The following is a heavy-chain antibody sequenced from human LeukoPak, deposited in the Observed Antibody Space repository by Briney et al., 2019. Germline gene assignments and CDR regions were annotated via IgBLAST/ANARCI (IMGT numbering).Heavy chain of an antibody. CDR2: ISGSGGST. CDR1: GFTFSSYA. D-gene: IGHD6-19*01. J-gene: IGHJ4*02. CDR3: ASDSSGWIYYFDY. Sequence: GGSLRLSRAASGFTFSSYAMSWVRQAPGKGLEWVSAISGSGGSTYYADSVKGRSTISRDNSKNTLYLQMNSLRAEDTAVYYCASDSSGWIYYFDYWGQGTLVTVSS. V-gene: IGHV3-23*01.